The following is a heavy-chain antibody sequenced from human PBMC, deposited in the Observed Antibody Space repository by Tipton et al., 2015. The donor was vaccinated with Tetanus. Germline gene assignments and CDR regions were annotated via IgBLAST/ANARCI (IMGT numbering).Heavy chain of an antibody. D-gene: IGHD6-19*01. Sequence: TLSLTCAVYGGSFSSYYWSWIRQPPGKGLEWIGYIYYSGSTNYNPSLKSRVTISVDTSKNQFSLKLSSVTAADTAVYYCARGSSGPDAPFFDIWGQGTMVTVSS. J-gene: IGHJ3*02. CDR3: ARGSSGPDAPFFDI. CDR2: IYYSGST. CDR1: GGSFSSYY. V-gene: IGHV4-59*01.